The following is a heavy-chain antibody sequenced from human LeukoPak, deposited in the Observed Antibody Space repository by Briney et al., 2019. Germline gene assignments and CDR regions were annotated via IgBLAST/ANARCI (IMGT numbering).Heavy chain of an antibody. J-gene: IGHJ5*02. CDR2: IKQDGSEK. V-gene: IGHV3-7*01. CDR3: ARRTGSGWYNWFNP. Sequence: GGSLRLSCAASGFTFSSYWMSWVRQAPGKGLEWVANIKQDGSEKYYVDSVKGRFTISRDNAKNSLYLQMNSLRAEDTAVYYCARRTGSGWYNWFNPWGQGTLVTVSS. CDR1: GFTFSSYW. D-gene: IGHD6-19*01.